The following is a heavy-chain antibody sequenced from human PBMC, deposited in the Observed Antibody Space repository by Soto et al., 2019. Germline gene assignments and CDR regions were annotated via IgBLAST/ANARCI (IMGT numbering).Heavy chain of an antibody. V-gene: IGHV1-3*01. D-gene: IGHD5-12*01. CDR2: INAGNGST. J-gene: IGHJ6*02. Sequence: ASVKVSCKASGYTFTSYALHCVRQAPGQRLEWMGLINAGNGSTKYAQKFQGRVTMTRDTSTSTVYMELSSLRSEDTAVYYCARGGIWWLAACPLDVWGQGTTVTVSS. CDR1: GYTFTSYA. CDR3: ARGGIWWLAACPLDV.